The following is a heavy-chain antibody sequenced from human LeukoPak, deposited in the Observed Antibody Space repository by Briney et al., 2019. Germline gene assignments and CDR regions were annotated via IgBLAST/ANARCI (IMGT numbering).Heavy chain of an antibody. Sequence: GGSLRLSCAASGFTVSSKYMSWVRQAPGKGLEWVSVIFSGGSTNYADSVKGRLTISRDNSKNTLFLQMNGLRAEDTAVYYCASQTYYYGSGTYSTYLDYGMDVWGQGTTVTVSS. CDR2: IFSGGST. CDR3: ASQTYYYGSGTYSTYLDYGMDV. V-gene: IGHV3-66*04. D-gene: IGHD3-22*01. J-gene: IGHJ6*02. CDR1: GFTVSSKY.